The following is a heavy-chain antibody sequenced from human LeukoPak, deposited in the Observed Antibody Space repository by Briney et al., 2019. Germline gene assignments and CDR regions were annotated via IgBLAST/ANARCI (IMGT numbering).Heavy chain of an antibody. D-gene: IGHD1-26*01. Sequence: PGRSLRLSCAASGFTFSSYAMHWVRQAPGKGLEWVAVISYDGSNKYYADSVKGRFTISRDNSKNTLYLQMNSLRAEDTAVYYCARGGVGATAFYGYWGQGTLVTVPS. V-gene: IGHV3-30*01. J-gene: IGHJ4*02. CDR1: GFTFSSYA. CDR2: ISYDGSNK. CDR3: ARGGVGATAFYGY.